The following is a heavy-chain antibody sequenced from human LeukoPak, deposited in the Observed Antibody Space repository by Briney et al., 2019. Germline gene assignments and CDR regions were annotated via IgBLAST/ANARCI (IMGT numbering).Heavy chain of an antibody. Sequence: PSETLSLTCAVYGGSFSGYYWSWIRQPPGKGPAWIGEINHSGSTNYNPSLKSRVTISVDTSKNQFSLKLSSVTAADTGVYYCARRGRYSSSSWGGFDYWGQGTLVTVSS. CDR2: INHSGST. V-gene: IGHV4-34*01. CDR3: ARRGRYSSSSWGGFDY. D-gene: IGHD6-6*01. CDR1: GGSFSGYY. J-gene: IGHJ4*02.